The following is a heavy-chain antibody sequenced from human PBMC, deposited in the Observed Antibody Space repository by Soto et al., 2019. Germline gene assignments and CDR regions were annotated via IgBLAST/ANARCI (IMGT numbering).Heavy chain of an antibody. CDR3: ARCSAASCYDAFDI. CDR1: GFTFSSYW. D-gene: IGHD2-2*01. J-gene: IGHJ3*02. V-gene: IGHV3-7*05. CDR2: IKQDGSEK. Sequence: PGGSLRLSCAASGFTFSSYWMSWVRQAPGKGLEWVANIKQDGSEKYYVDSVKGRFTISRDNAKNSLYLQMNSLRAEDTAVYYCARCSAASCYDAFDIWGQGTMVTVSS.